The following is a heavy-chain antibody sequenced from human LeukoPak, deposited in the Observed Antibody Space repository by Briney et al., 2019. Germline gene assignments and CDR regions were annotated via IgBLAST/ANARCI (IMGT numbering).Heavy chain of an antibody. CDR2: IYYSGST. Sequence: PSQTLSLTCTVSGGSISSGDYYWSWLRQPPGKGLEWLGYIYYSGSTYYNPSLKSRVTISVDTSKNQFSLRLSSVTAADTAVYYCARVPRSYYYYYYMDVWGKGTTVTVSS. CDR3: ARVPRSYYYYYYMDV. CDR1: GGSISSGDYY. J-gene: IGHJ6*03. V-gene: IGHV4-30-4*01.